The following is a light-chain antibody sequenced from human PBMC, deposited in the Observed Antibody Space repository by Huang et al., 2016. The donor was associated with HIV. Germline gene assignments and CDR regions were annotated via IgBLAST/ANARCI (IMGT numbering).Light chain of an antibody. V-gene: IGKV3D-15*01. CDR1: QIINTN. CDR3: QQYNTGPPIT. Sequence: DIVLTQSPATLSVSPGERATLACRASQIINTNVAWYQHKPGQAPRLLLYCAASRATGIPARFGGSGSVTEFTLTISSLQSEDFAVYYCQQYNTGPPITFGPGTKVEIK. J-gene: IGKJ3*01. CDR2: CAA.